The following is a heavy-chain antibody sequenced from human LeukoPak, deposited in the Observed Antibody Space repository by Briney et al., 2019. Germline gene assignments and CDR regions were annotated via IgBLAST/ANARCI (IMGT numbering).Heavy chain of an antibody. J-gene: IGHJ3*02. D-gene: IGHD3-9*01. Sequence: GGSLRLSCAASGFTFSSYWMSWVRQAPGKGLEWVANIKQDGSEKYYVDSVKGRFTISRDNAKNSLYLQMNSLRAEDTAVYYCARDRGYFDWLSGAFDIWGQGTMVTVSS. CDR2: IKQDGSEK. CDR1: GFTFSSYW. CDR3: ARDRGYFDWLSGAFDI. V-gene: IGHV3-7*01.